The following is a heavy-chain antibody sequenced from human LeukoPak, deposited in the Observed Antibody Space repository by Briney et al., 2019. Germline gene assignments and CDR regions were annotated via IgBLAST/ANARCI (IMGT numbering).Heavy chain of an antibody. CDR1: GGSFSGYY. CDR2: INHSGST. D-gene: IGHD3-3*01. Sequence: PSETLSLTCAVYGGSFSGYYWSWIRQPPGRGLEWVGEINHSGSTNYNPSLKSRVTISVDTPKNQFSLKLSSVTAADTAVYYCARGWNYLDYWGQGTLVTVSS. V-gene: IGHV4-34*01. J-gene: IGHJ4*02. CDR3: ARGWNYLDY.